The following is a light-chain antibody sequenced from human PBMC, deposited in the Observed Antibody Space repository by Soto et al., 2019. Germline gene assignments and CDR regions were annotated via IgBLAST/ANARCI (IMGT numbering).Light chain of an antibody. CDR3: QQYDNRPFT. V-gene: IGKV1-33*01. J-gene: IGKJ3*01. CDR1: QDISKF. Sequence: DIQMTQSPSCLSASVGDRVSFTCQASQDISKFLNWYQHKPGQAPSLLIYDASKSQFGVPSRFSGSGSGTDFTFTISSLQPEDNATYYCQQYDNRPFTFGPGTKVDVK. CDR2: DAS.